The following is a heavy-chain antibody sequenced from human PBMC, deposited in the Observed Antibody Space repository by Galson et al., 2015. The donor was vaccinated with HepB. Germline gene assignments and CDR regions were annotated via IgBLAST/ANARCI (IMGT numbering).Heavy chain of an antibody. Sequence: SLRLSCAVSGFPFDIYATHWVRQAPGKGLEWVTVISYDGSDKYYADSVKGRFTISRDNSKNTLYLQMNSLRAEDTAVYFCAREGGGGGTLDYWGQGSLVTVSS. V-gene: IGHV3-30-3*01. CDR1: GFPFDIYA. J-gene: IGHJ4*02. CDR3: AREGGGGGTLDY. D-gene: IGHD3-16*01. CDR2: ISYDGSDK.